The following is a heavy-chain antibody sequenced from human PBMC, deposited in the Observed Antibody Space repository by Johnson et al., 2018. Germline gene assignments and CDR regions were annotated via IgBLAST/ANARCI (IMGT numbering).Heavy chain of an antibody. CDR1: GFTFSSYA. CDR3: AKSYSTYDYYYSCMDV. J-gene: IGHJ6*03. D-gene: IGHD4-11*01. CDR2: ISGSGGST. V-gene: IGHV3-23*04. Sequence: VQLVESGGGLVQPGGSLRLSCAASGFTFSSYAMSWVRQAPGKGLEWVSAISGSGGSTYYADSVKGRFTISRDTSKNTLYLQMNSLRAADTAVYYCAKSYSTYDYYYSCMDVWGKGTTVTVSS.